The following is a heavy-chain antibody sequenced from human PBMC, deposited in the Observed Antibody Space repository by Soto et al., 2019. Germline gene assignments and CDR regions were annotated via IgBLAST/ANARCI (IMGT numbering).Heavy chain of an antibody. J-gene: IGHJ6*03. CDR1: GGTFSSYT. V-gene: IGHV1-69*02. D-gene: IGHD3-3*01. CDR3: ARSTYDFWSGYYPYYYMDV. Sequence: SVKVSCKASGGTFSSYTISWVRQAPGQGLEWMGRIIPILGIANYAQKFQGRVTITADKSTSTAYMELSSLRSEDTAVYYCARSTYDFWSGYYPYYYMDVWGKGTTVTVS. CDR2: IIPILGIA.